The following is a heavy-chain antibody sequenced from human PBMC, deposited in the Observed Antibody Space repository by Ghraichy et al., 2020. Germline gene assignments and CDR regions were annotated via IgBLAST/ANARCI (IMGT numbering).Heavy chain of an antibody. CDR3: ARAVAGAASYLDY. Sequence: SETLSLTCTVSGGCLSSRSYYRTWVRQPPGKGLEWIGSVFYDGSSYYTPSLKGRATISVDTSRNQFSLKLTSVTAADTAVYYCARAVAGAASYLDYWGQGTLVTVSP. CDR2: VFYDGSS. J-gene: IGHJ4*02. D-gene: IGHD6-19*01. V-gene: IGHV4-39*01. CDR1: GGCLSSRSYY.